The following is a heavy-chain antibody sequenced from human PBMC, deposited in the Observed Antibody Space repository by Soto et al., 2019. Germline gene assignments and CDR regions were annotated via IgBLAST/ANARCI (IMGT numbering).Heavy chain of an antibody. V-gene: IGHV3-7*03. J-gene: IGHJ6*02. D-gene: IGHD2-2*02. Sequence: EVQLAESGGALVQPGGSLRLSCAASGFTFSSYWMSWVRQAPGKGLEWVANIKQDVGEKYYVDSVKGRFTISRDNAKNSLYLQMNSLRGDDTAVYYCVRSLTEGYCTITGCSTRPLYGMDVWGQGTTVTVSS. CDR3: VRSLTEGYCTITGCSTRPLYGMDV. CDR2: IKQDVGEK. CDR1: GFTFSSYW.